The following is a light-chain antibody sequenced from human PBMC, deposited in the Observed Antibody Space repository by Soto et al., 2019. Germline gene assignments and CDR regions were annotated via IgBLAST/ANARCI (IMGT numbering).Light chain of an antibody. CDR2: GAS. CDR1: QNINSQ. Sequence: DIQMTQSPPSLSASVGDSVTITCRASQNINSQLNWHQQKPGRAPLLLIYGASTLQSGVPSRFSGRGSGTDFSLTISSLQHEYFASYFCQQTYIIPRTVGQGTKVDIK. CDR3: QQTYIIPRT. V-gene: IGKV1-39*01. J-gene: IGKJ1*01.